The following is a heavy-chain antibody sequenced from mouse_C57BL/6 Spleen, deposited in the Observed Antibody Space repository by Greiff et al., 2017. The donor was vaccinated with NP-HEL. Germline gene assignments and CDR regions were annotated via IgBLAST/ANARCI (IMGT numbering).Heavy chain of an antibody. Sequence: EVQLMESGGGLVKPGGSLKLSCAASGFTFSDYGMHWVRQAPEKGLEWVAYISSGSSSIYYADTVKGRFTISRDNAYNTLFLQMTSLTSEDTALYYCGRWGVDGTWLAYWGQGTLVTVSA. J-gene: IGHJ3*01. CDR1: GFTFSDYG. CDR2: ISSGSSSI. V-gene: IGHV5-17*01. CDR3: GRWGVDGTWLAY.